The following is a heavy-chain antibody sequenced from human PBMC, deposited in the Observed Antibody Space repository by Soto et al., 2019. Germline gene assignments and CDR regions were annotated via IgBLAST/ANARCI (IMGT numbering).Heavy chain of an antibody. J-gene: IGHJ4*02. Sequence: QVQLQESGPGLVKPSETLSLTCTVSGGSVTSGSYYWSWIRQPPGKVLEWIGYIYYSGSTNYNPSHKSRVAISVDTSKHQIPLNLCSVTAADTAVYYCAGDQGMAVAVFDYWGQGTQVTVAS. CDR1: GGSVTSGSYY. CDR3: AGDQGMAVAVFDY. D-gene: IGHD6-19*01. V-gene: IGHV4-61*01. CDR2: IYYSGST.